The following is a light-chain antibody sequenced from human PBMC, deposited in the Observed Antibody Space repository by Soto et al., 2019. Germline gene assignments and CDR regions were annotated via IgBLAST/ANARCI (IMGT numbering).Light chain of an antibody. Sequence: DIQMTQSPSSLSASGGDRVTITCRASQSVSSYLNWYQQKPGKAPKLLIYAASSLQGGVPSRFSGSGSGTDFTLTISSLQPEDFATYYCQQSYSTPQTFGQGTKLEIK. CDR2: AAS. CDR3: QQSYSTPQT. CDR1: QSVSSY. J-gene: IGKJ2*01. V-gene: IGKV1-39*01.